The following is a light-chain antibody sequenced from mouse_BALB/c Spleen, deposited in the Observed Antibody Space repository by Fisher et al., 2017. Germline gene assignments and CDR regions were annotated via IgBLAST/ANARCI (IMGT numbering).Light chain of an antibody. CDR3: QQWSSNPFT. CDR2: STS. Sequence: IVLTQSPAIMSASPGEKVTMTCSASSSVSYMHWFQQKPGTSPKLWIYSTSNLASGVPARFSGSGSGTSYSLTISRMEAEDAATYYCQQWSSNPFTFGSGTKLEIK. CDR1: SSVSY. V-gene: IGKV4-57*01. J-gene: IGKJ4*01.